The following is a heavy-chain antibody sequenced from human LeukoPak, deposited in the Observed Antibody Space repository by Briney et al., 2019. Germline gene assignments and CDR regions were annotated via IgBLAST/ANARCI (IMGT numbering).Heavy chain of an antibody. D-gene: IGHD2-2*01. CDR1: GFTFDDYA. V-gene: IGHV3-9*01. J-gene: IGHJ5*01. CDR3: AKDRHAPGRYCSSTSCFPFDS. CDR2: ISWNSGSI. Sequence: GGSLRLSCAASGFTFDDYAMHWVRQAPGKGLEWVSGISWNSGSIGYADSVKGRFTISRDNAKNSLYLQMNSLRAEDTAVYFCAKDRHAPGRYCSSTSCFPFDSWGQGTLVTVSS.